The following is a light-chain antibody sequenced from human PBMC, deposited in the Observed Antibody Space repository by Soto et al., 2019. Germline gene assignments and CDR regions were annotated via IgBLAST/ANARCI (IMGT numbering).Light chain of an antibody. Sequence: DIPMTQSPSSLSASVGDRVTITCRASQSISSYLNWYQQKPGKAPKPLIYAASSLQSGVPSRFSGSGSGTDFTLTISSLQPEDFATYYCQQSYSTPLVTFGGGTKVEIK. J-gene: IGKJ4*01. V-gene: IGKV1-39*01. CDR2: AAS. CDR3: QQSYSTPLVT. CDR1: QSISSY.